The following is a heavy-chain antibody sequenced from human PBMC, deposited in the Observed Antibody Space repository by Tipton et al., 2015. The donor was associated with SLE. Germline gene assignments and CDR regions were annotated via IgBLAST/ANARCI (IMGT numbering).Heavy chain of an antibody. V-gene: IGHV3-48*03. CDR2: ISSSGSTI. Sequence: SLRLSCAASGFTFSSYEMNWVRQAPGKGLEWVSYISSSGSTIYYADSVKGRFTISRDNAKNSVYLQMTSLRAEDTAVYFCASAVAGTFDYWGQGTLVTVSS. D-gene: IGHD6-19*01. J-gene: IGHJ4*02. CDR1: GFTFSSYE. CDR3: ASAVAGTFDY.